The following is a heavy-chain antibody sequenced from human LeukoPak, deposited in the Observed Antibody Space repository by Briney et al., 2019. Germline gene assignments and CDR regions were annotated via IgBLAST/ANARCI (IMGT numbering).Heavy chain of an antibody. J-gene: IGHJ6*02. Sequence: ASVKVSCKASGYTFTSYAMHWVRQAPGQRLEWMGWINAGNGNTKYSQKFQGRVTITRDTSASTAYMELSSLRSEDTAVYYCARGPRYYYDSSGYYPYYYYGMDVWGQGTTVTVSS. CDR3: ARGPRYYYDSSGYYPYYYYGMDV. CDR2: INAGNGNT. D-gene: IGHD3-22*01. CDR1: GYTFTSYA. V-gene: IGHV1-3*01.